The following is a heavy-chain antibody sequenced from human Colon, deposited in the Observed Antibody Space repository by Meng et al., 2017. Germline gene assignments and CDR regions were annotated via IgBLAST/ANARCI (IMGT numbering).Heavy chain of an antibody. V-gene: IGHV4-30-4*01. Sequence: GRRRDYGLGLVEPSHTLTPTCTVSGGSSSSGDYYWSWIRQPPGKGLEWIGYIYYSGSTYSNASLKSRVTISIDRSKNQFSLKLSSVTAADTAVYYCARDRKHYGERGWFDPWGQGTLVTVSS. CDR1: GGSSSSGDYY. D-gene: IGHD4-17*01. CDR3: ARDRKHYGERGWFDP. J-gene: IGHJ5*02. CDR2: IYYSGST.